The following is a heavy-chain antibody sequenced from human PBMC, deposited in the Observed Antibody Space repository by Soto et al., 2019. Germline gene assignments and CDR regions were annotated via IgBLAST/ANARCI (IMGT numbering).Heavy chain of an antibody. Sequence: ASVKVSCKASGYTFTSYAMHWVRQAPGQRLEWMGWINAGNGNTKYPQRFQGRVTITRDTSASTAYMELSSLRSEDTAVYYCISGWYYYYGMDVWGQGTTVTVSS. J-gene: IGHJ6*02. CDR3: ISGWYYYYGMDV. D-gene: IGHD6-19*01. V-gene: IGHV1-3*01. CDR2: INAGNGNT. CDR1: GYTFTSYA.